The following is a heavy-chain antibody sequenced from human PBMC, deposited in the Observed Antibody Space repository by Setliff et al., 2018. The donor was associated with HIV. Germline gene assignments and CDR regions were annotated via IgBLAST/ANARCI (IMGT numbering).Heavy chain of an antibody. V-gene: IGHV4-31*03. D-gene: IGHD6-25*01. CDR3: ARWYTTGRGWFDP. J-gene: IGHJ5*02. CDR2: IYYTGDT. Sequence: PSETLSLTCTVSGGSINSGGYYWSWSRQHPGKGLAWIGDIYYTGDTYYTPPLKSRVTMSIDTSKNQFSLRLSSVTAADTAVYSCARWYTTGRGWFDPWGQGTLVTVSS. CDR1: GGSINSGGYY.